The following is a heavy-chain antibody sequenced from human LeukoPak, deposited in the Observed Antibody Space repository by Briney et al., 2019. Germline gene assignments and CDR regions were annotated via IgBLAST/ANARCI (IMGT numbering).Heavy chain of an antibody. V-gene: IGHV3-21*01. Sequence: GGSLRLSCAASGFTFSSYSMKWVRQAPGKGLEWVSFIGSSISYISYADSVKGRFTISRDNAKNSLYLQMNSLRAEDTAVYYCARGRQAAGREYYFDYWGQGTLVTVSS. J-gene: IGHJ4*02. CDR2: IGSSISYI. CDR3: ARGRQAAGREYYFDY. D-gene: IGHD6-13*01. CDR1: GFTFSSYS.